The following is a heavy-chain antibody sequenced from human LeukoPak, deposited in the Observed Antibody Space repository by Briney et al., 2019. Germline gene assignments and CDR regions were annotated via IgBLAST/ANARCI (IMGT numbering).Heavy chain of an antibody. CDR3: ARVGWRDIVVVPAGLYYMDV. V-gene: IGHV4-61*01. J-gene: IGHJ6*03. CDR1: GGSISSGSYY. D-gene: IGHD2-2*01. CDR2: IYYSGST. Sequence: PSQTLSLTCTVSGGSISSGSYYWSWIRQPPGKGLEWIGYIYYSGSTNYNPSLKSRVAISVDTSKNQFSLKLSSVTAADTAVYYCARVGWRDIVVVPAGLYYMDVWGKGTTVTVS.